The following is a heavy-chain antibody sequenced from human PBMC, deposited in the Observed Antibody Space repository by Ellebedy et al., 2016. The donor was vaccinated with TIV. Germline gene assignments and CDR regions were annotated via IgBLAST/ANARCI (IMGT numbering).Heavy chain of an antibody. CDR1: GFTIRSYA. V-gene: IGHV3-23*01. CDR3: ARGLTTSVTHYFDY. CDR2: ISGSVGTT. J-gene: IGHJ4*02. D-gene: IGHD1/OR15-1a*01. Sequence: GESLKISXAASGFTIRSYAMTWVRQAPGRGLEWVSAISGSVGTTYYADSVKGRFTISTDNSKNTVFLQMSSLRTEDTAIYYCARGLTTSVTHYFDYWGRGTLVTVSS.